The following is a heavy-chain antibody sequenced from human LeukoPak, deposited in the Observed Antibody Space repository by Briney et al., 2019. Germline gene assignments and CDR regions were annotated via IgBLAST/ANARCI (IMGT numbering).Heavy chain of an antibody. V-gene: IGHV4-59*01. CDR3: ARTPRGEFSDY. J-gene: IGHJ4*02. Sequence: SETLSLTCTVSGGSISSYYWSWIRQPPGKGREWIGYIHYSGSTNYNPSLKSRVTISADTSNNQFSLKLISVTAADTAVYYCARTPRGEFSDYWGQGTLVTVSS. CDR1: GGSISSYY. CDR2: IHYSGST. D-gene: IGHD3-16*01.